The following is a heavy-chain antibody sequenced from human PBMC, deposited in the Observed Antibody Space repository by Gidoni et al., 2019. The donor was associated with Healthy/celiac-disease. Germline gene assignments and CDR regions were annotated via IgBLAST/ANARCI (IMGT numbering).Heavy chain of an antibody. J-gene: IGHJ4*02. CDR3: AREDWGYGGNSGDY. CDR2: IKQDGSEK. V-gene: IGHV3-7*01. CDR1: GFTFSRYW. D-gene: IGHD4-17*01. Sequence: EVQLVESGGGLVQPGGSLRLSCAASGFTFSRYWMSWVRQAPGKGLEWVANIKQDGSEKYYVDSVKGRFTISRDNAKNSLYLQMNSLRAEDTAVYYCAREDWGYGGNSGDYWGQGTLVTVSS.